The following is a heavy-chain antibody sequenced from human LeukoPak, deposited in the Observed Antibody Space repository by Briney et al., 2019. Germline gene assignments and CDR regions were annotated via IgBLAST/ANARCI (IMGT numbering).Heavy chain of an antibody. CDR1: GFTFSSYA. Sequence: TGGSLRLSCAASGFTFSSYAMSWVRRAPGKGLEWVSAISGSGGSTYYADSVKGRFTISRDNSKNTLYLQMNSLRAEDTAVYYCAKNFPHIVVVPAGNWGQGTLVTVSS. D-gene: IGHD2-2*01. J-gene: IGHJ4*02. CDR2: ISGSGGST. V-gene: IGHV3-23*01. CDR3: AKNFPHIVVVPAGN.